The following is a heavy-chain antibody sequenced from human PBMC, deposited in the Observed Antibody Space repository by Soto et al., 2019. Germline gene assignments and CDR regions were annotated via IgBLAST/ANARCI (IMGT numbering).Heavy chain of an antibody. CDR2: INHSGST. Sequence: SETLSLTCAVYGGSFSGYYLSWIRQPPGKGLEWIGEINHSGSTNYNPSLKSRVTISVDTSKNQFSLKLSSVTAADTAVYYCARAPRQLRYYYYMDVWGKGTTVTVSS. J-gene: IGHJ6*03. CDR3: ARAPRQLRYYYYMDV. V-gene: IGHV4-34*01. D-gene: IGHD2-2*01. CDR1: GGSFSGYY.